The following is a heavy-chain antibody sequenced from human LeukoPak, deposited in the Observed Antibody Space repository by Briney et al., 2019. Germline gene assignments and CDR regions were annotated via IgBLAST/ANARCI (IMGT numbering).Heavy chain of an antibody. CDR2: ISAYNGNT. J-gene: IGHJ4*02. D-gene: IGHD3-22*01. CDR1: GYTFTSYG. CDR3: ARTHKPYYYDSSGYYVLGY. V-gene: IGHV1-18*01. Sequence: ASVKVSCKASGYTFTSYGTSWVRQAPGQGLEWMGWISAYNGNTNYAQKLQGRVTMTTDTSTSTAYMELRSLRSDDTAVYYCARTHKPYYYDSSGYYVLGYWGQGTLVTVSS.